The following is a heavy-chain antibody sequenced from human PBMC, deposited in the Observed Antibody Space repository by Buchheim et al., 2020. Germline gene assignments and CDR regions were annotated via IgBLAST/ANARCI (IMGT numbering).Heavy chain of an antibody. J-gene: IGHJ6*02. Sequence: QVQLVESGGGVVQPGRSLRLSCAASGFTFSSYGMHWVRQAPGKGLEWVAVISYDGSNKYYADSVKGRFTISRDNSKNTLYLQMNSLRAEDTAVYYCAKTSMVRGVIKRYYYGMDVWGQGTT. CDR3: AKTSMVRGVIKRYYYGMDV. V-gene: IGHV3-30*18. D-gene: IGHD3-10*01. CDR1: GFTFSSYG. CDR2: ISYDGSNK.